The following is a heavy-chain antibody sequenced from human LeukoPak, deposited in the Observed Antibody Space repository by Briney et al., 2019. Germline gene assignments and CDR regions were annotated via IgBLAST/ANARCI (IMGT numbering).Heavy chain of an antibody. Sequence: GGSLRLSCAASGFTFNGYNMNWVRQAPGKGLEWVSSISSSSSYIYYADSVKGRFTISRDNAKNSLYLQMNSLRAEDTAVYYCARDQVGSISVWGQGTLVTVSS. D-gene: IGHD2-2*01. CDR2: ISSSSSYI. CDR1: GFTFNGYN. V-gene: IGHV3-21*01. J-gene: IGHJ4*02. CDR3: ARDQVGSISV.